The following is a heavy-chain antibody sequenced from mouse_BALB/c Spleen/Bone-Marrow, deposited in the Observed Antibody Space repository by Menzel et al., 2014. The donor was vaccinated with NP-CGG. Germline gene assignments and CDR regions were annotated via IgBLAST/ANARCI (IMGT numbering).Heavy chain of an antibody. CDR3: ARSGKVLKSMDD. CDR1: GYTFTDYA. D-gene: IGHD2-14*01. CDR2: ISTYYGDA. V-gene: IGHV1S137*01. J-gene: IGHJ4*01. Sequence: QVQLKESGAELVRTGASVKISCKGSGYTFTDYAMHWVKQSHAKSLEWIGVISTYYGDASYNQKFKGKATMTVDKSSSTTYMELARLTSEDPDIDYCARSGKVLKSMDDLCQGTSVTVSS.